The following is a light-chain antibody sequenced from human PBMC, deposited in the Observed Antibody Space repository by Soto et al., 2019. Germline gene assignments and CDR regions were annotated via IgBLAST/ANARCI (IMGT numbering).Light chain of an antibody. V-gene: IGLV2-23*03. CDR1: SSDVGSYNL. J-gene: IGLJ1*01. Sequence: QSVLTQPASVSGSPGQSITISCTGTSSDVGSYNLVSWYQQHPGKAPKLMIYEGSKRPSVVSNRFSGSKSGNTASLTISGLQAEDEADYYCCSYAGSSTFVFVFGTGTKVTVL. CDR3: CSYAGSSTFVFV. CDR2: EGS.